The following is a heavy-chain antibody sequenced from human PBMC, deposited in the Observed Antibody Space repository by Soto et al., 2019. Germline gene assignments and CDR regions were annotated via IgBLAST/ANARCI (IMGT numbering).Heavy chain of an antibody. CDR2: IKQDGSEI. CDR1: GFTLSSYW. Sequence: GGSLRLSCAASGFTLSSYWMTWVRQAPGKGLEWVANIKQDGSEIYYADSVRGRFTISRDNAKNSLYLQMNSLRAEDTAVYYCAREQQLGPYYYYGMDVWGQGTTVTVSS. V-gene: IGHV3-7*01. D-gene: IGHD6-6*01. J-gene: IGHJ6*02. CDR3: AREQQLGPYYYYGMDV.